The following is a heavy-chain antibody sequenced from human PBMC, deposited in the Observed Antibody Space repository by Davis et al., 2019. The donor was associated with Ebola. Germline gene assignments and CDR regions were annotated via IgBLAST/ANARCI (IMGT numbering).Heavy chain of an antibody. CDR2: ISYDGSNK. V-gene: IGHV3-30*04. J-gene: IGHJ4*02. CDR3: AKDRVTSGYFDY. D-gene: IGHD4-17*01. Sequence: GESLKISCSASGFTFSSYAMHWVRQAPGKGLEWVAVISYDGSNKYYADSVKGRFTISRDNSKNTLYLQMNSLRAEDTAVYYCAKDRVTSGYFDYWGQGTLVTVSS. CDR1: GFTFSSYA.